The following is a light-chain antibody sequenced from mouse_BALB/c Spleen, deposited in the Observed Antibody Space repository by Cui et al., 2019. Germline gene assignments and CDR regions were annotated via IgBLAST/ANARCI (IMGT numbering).Light chain of an antibody. CDR2: YTS. J-gene: IGKJ2*01. CDR1: SSGNY. Sequence: ENVLTQSPVIISASVGVKVTMSCRASSSGNYIYWYQKKSDAAPKLWIYYTSNLATGVPARFRGSGSGNSYSLTISSMEGEDAATYYCQQFTSSPSITFGGGTKLEIK. CDR3: QQFTSSPSIT. V-gene: IGKV4-50*01.